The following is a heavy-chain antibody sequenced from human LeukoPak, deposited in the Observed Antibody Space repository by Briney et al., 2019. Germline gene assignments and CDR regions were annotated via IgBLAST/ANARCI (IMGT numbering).Heavy chain of an antibody. J-gene: IGHJ3*02. CDR1: GGSISSHY. Sequence: PSETLSRTCTVSGGSISSHYWSWIRQPPGKGLEWIGYISYIGSTNYNPSLKSRVTISDDTSKNQFSLKLSSVTAADAAVYFCARDPTTVTKGLDIWGQGTMVTVSS. V-gene: IGHV4-59*11. CDR3: ARDPTTVTKGLDI. D-gene: IGHD4-17*01. CDR2: ISYIGST.